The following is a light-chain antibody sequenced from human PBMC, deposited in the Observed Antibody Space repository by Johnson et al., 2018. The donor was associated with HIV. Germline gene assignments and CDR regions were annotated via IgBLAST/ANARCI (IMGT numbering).Light chain of an antibody. CDR1: SSNIGNNY. Sequence: SVLTQPPSVSAAPGQKVTISCSGSSSNIGNNYVSWYQQLPGTAPKLLIYENNKRPSGIPDRFSGSKSGTSATLGITGLQTGDEADYYCGTWDSRLSVNYVFGTGTKVTVL. J-gene: IGLJ1*01. CDR3: GTWDSRLSVNYV. V-gene: IGLV1-51*02. CDR2: ENN.